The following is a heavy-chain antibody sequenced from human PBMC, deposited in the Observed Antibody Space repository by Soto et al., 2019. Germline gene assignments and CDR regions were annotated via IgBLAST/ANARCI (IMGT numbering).Heavy chain of an antibody. V-gene: IGHV3-33*01. J-gene: IGHJ6*02. CDR1: GFTFSSYG. D-gene: IGHD5-18*01. CDR2: IWYDGSNK. Sequence: GGSLRLSCAASGFTFSSYGMHWVRQAPGKGLEWVAVIWYDGSNKYYADSVKGRFTISRDNSKNTLYLQMNSLRAEDTAVYYCARDKGGYSYVHYYGMDVWGQGTTVTVSS. CDR3: ARDKGGYSYVHYYGMDV.